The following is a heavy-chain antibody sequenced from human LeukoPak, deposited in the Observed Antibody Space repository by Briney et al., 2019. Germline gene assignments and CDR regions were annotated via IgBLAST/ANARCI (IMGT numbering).Heavy chain of an antibody. CDR2: ISAYNGNT. D-gene: IGHD3-10*01. J-gene: IGHJ5*02. CDR3: ARLYYGTNWFDP. V-gene: IGHV1-18*01. Sequence: ASVKVSCKASGYTFTSYGVSWVRQAPGQGLEWMGWISAYNGNTNYAQKLQGRVTMTTDTSTSTAYMELRSLRSDDTAVYYCARLYYGTNWFDPWGQGTLVTVSS. CDR1: GYTFTSYG.